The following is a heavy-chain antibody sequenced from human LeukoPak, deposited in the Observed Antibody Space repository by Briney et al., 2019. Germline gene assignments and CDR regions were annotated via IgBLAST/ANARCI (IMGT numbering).Heavy chain of an antibody. J-gene: IGHJ4*02. V-gene: IGHV3-64*01. Sequence: GGSLRLSCAASGFTFSSYAMHWVRQAPGKGLEYVSAISSNGGSTYYANSVKGRFTISRDNSKNTLYLQMGSLRAEDMAVYYCARGDFVATGGFDYWGQGTLVTVSS. CDR1: GFTFSSYA. CDR2: ISSNGGST. CDR3: ARGDFVATGGFDY. D-gene: IGHD5-12*01.